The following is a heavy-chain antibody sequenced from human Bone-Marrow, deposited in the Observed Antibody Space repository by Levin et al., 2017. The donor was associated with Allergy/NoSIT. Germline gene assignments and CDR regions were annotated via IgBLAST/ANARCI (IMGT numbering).Heavy chain of an antibody. CDR1: GFTFSSYG. CDR3: AKEGPTWELGAFDI. J-gene: IGHJ3*02. Sequence: GESLKISCAASGFTFSSYGMHWVRQAPGKGLEWVAVISYDGSNKYYADSVKGRFTISRDNSKNTLYLQMNSLRAEDTAVYYCAKEGPTWELGAFDIWGQGTMVTVSS. V-gene: IGHV3-30*18. D-gene: IGHD1-26*01. CDR2: ISYDGSNK.